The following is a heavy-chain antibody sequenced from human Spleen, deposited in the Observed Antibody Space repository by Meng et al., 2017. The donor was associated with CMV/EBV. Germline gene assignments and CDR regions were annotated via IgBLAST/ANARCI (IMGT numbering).Heavy chain of an antibody. CDR3: ARSYPNFYYSMDV. D-gene: IGHD4-23*01. V-gene: IGHV3-23*01. CDR1: GFTFSSYA. J-gene: IGHJ6*02. Sequence: GESLKISCAASGFTFSSYAMSWVRQAPGKGLEWVSAISGSGGSTYYADSVKGRFTISRDNAKNTLYLQMNSLRAEDTAVFYCARSYPNFYYSMDVWGRGTTVTVSS. CDR2: ISGSGGST.